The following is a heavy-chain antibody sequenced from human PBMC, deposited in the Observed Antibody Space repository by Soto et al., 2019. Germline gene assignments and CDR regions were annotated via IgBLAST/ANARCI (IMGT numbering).Heavy chain of an antibody. Sequence: PWLSLRLSCSASVFTFSSYAMSWVRQAPGKGLEWVSAISGSGGSTYYADSVKGRFTISRDNSKNTLYVQMNSLRAEDTAVYYCAKGPIAARPSRFDYWGQGILVTVSS. D-gene: IGHD6-6*01. CDR2: ISGSGGST. V-gene: IGHV3-23*01. CDR3: AKGPIAARPSRFDY. CDR1: VFTFSSYA. J-gene: IGHJ4*02.